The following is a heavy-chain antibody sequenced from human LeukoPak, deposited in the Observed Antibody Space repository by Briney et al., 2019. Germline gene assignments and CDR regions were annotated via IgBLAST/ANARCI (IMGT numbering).Heavy chain of an antibody. J-gene: IGHJ6*03. CDR3: ARVQDSQYVDYYMDV. Sequence: ASVKVSCKASGGTFSSYAISWVRQAPGQGLEWMGRINPNSGGTNYAQKFQGRVTMTRDTSISTAYMELSSLRSEDTAVYYCARVQDSQYVDYYMDVWGKGTTVTVSS. CDR1: GGTFSSYA. V-gene: IGHV1-2*06. D-gene: IGHD3-16*01. CDR2: INPNSGGT.